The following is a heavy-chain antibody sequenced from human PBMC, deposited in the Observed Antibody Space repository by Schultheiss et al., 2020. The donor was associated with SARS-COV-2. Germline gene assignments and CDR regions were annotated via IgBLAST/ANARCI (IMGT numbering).Heavy chain of an antibody. CDR2: ISGSGGST. CDR1: GFTFSSYA. J-gene: IGHJ4*02. D-gene: IGHD6-13*01. V-gene: IGHV3-23*01. CDR3: AKVVRFATTQQLGFDY. Sequence: GESLKISCAASGFTFSSYAMSWVRQAPGKGLEWVSAISGSGGSTYYADSVKGRFTISRDNSKNTLYLQMNSLRAEDTAVYYCAKVVRFATTQQLGFDYWGQGTLVTVSS.